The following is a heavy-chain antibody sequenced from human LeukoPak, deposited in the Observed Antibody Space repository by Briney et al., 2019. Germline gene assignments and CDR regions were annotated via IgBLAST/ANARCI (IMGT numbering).Heavy chain of an antibody. D-gene: IGHD3-22*01. J-gene: IGHJ5*02. CDR3: ARHETRYVYYYDSSGYYPNSNWFDP. Sequence: PSETLSLTCTVSGGSISSSRYYWGWIRQPPGKGLEWIGSIYYSGSTYYNPSLKSRVTISVDTSKNQFSLKLSSVTAADTAVYYCARHETRYVYYYDSSGYYPNSNWFDPWGQGTLVTVSS. CDR1: GGSISSSRYY. V-gene: IGHV4-39*01. CDR2: IYYSGST.